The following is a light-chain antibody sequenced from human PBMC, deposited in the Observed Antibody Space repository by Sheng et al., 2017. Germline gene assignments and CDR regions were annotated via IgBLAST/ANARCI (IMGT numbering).Light chain of an antibody. V-gene: IGKV3-20*01. J-gene: IGKJ1*01. Sequence: EIVLTQSPGTLSLSPGERATLSCRASQSVSSSYLAWYQQKPGQAPRLLIHGASSRANDIPDRFSGSGSGTDFTLTISRLEPEDFAVYYCQQYGSSPWTFGQGTKVEMK. CDR2: GAS. CDR1: QSVSSSY. CDR3: QQYGSSPWT.